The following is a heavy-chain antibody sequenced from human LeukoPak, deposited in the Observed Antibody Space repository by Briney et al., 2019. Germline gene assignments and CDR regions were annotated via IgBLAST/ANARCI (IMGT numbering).Heavy chain of an antibody. CDR3: AKCYDTSGRRASDI. CDR1: GFTFSSYA. J-gene: IGHJ3*02. CDR2: ISVDGSHT. D-gene: IGHD3-22*01. V-gene: IGHV3-23*01. Sequence: GGSLRLSCAASGFTFSSYAMNWVRQAPGKGLEWVSAISVDGSHTYYADSVKGRFTISRDNSKNTLSLQMNSLRAEDTAVYYCAKCYDTSGRRASDIWGQGTMVTISS.